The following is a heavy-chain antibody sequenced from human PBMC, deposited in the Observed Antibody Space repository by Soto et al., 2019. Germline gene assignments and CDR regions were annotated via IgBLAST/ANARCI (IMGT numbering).Heavy chain of an antibody. CDR3: AREKVGTTFFDN. Sequence: KTSETLSLTCSVSGFAISRGYYWSCVRQPPGKGLEWIGSIYPSVSSYHNPSLATRLRLSIDTSKNQFTLNLTSVTAADTALYFCAREKVGTTFFDNWGQGIQVTVS. D-gene: IGHD1-1*01. V-gene: IGHV4-38-2*02. CDR2: IYPSVSS. CDR1: GFAISRGYY. J-gene: IGHJ4*02.